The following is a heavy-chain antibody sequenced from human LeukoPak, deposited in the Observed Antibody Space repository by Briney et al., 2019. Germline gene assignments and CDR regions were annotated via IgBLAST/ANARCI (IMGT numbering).Heavy chain of an antibody. J-gene: IGHJ4*02. CDR1: GFXLSSSW. CDR2: INSDGSIT. V-gene: IGHV3-74*01. CDR3: AKVGVAGTVY. Sequence: PGGALRLSCAASGFXLSSSWIHWVRQAPGKGLVWLSRINSDGSITSYADSVKGRFTISRDSAKNTLYLQMNSLRVEDTAVYYCAKVGVAGTVYWGLGTLVTVPS. D-gene: IGHD6-19*01.